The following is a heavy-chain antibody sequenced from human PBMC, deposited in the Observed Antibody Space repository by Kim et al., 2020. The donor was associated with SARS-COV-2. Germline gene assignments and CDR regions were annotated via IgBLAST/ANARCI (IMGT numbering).Heavy chain of an antibody. CDR1: GGSVNSGSHY. CDR3: ARGRVYYYDMDV. CDR2: IYYSGTT. J-gene: IGHJ6*02. Sequence: SETLSLTCTVSGGSVNSGSHYWNWVRQPPGKGLEWIGYIYYSGTTTYNPSLKSRVTISIDTSNNQFSLRLTSVTAADTALYYCARGRVYYYDMDVWGQGTKVTVS. V-gene: IGHV4-61*01.